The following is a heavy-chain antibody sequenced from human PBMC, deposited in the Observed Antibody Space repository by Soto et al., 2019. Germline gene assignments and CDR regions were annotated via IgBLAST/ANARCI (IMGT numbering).Heavy chain of an antibody. CDR3: ARLGGYCSTTGCSGYYAMDV. D-gene: IGHD2-2*01. V-gene: IGHV4-34*01. J-gene: IGHJ6*02. Sequence: SETLSLTCGVYGGSFNYYYWNWIRQPPGKGLEWIGEINHSGITNYNPSLKSRVTISVDTSKNQFSLKLSSVTAADTAVYYCARLGGYCSTTGCSGYYAMDVWGQGTTVTVSS. CDR1: GGSFNYYY. CDR2: INHSGIT.